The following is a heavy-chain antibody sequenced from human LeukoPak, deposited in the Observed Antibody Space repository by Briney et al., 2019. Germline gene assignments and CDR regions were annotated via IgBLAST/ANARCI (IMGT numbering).Heavy chain of an antibody. D-gene: IGHD6-13*01. Sequence: PGGSLRLSCAASGLSFSDYWMQWVRQAPGKGLVWVSRINGDGSSTSYADSVKGRFTISRDNAKKTMYLQMNSLRAEDTALYYCAKDIYDGGSWFYFDYWGQGTLVTVSS. CDR2: INGDGSST. J-gene: IGHJ4*02. CDR3: AKDIYDGGSWFYFDY. CDR1: GLSFSDYW. V-gene: IGHV3-74*01.